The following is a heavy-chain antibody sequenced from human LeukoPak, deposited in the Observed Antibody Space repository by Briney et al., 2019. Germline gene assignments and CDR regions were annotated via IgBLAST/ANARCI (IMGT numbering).Heavy chain of an antibody. CDR3: ARPRGYYVPIFDY. CDR1: GFTFSSYA. V-gene: IGHV3-30*04. D-gene: IGHD3-22*01. CDR2: ISYDGSNK. Sequence: GGSLRLSCAASGFTFSSYAMHWVRQAPGKGLEWVAVISYDGSNKYYADSMKGRFTISRDNSKNTPYLQMNSLRAEDTAVYYCARPRGYYVPIFDYWGQGTLVTVSS. J-gene: IGHJ4*02.